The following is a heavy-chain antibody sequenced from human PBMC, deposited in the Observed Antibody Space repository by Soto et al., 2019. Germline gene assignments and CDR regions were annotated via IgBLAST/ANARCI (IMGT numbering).Heavy chain of an antibody. CDR1: GYSISSDNW. CDR3: ARKTGGRFPFDD. V-gene: IGHV4-28*01. J-gene: IGHJ4*02. CDR2: IHHNGIT. Sequence: SETLSLTCAVSGYSISSDNWWAWIRQPPGKELEWIGYIHHNGITYYNPSLKSRVAMSVDTSRNQFSLTMNAVTVVDTAVYYCARKTGGRFPFDDWGQGTLVTVSS. D-gene: IGHD2-8*02.